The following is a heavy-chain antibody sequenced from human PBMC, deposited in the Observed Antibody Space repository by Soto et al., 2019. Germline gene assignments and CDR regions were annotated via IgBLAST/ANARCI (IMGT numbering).Heavy chain of an antibody. J-gene: IGHJ6*02. V-gene: IGHV2-5*01. CDR2: IYWNVDK. D-gene: IGHD7-27*01. CDR1: GCALGTSGVC. CDR3: AHSWGSRSLYYGMDV. Sequence: CGPTLVNPTHTLTLTCTFSGCALGTSGVCVGFIRQPPGKALEWLALIYWNVDKRYSPSLKSRLTITKDTPKNQVVLTMTNMDPVDTGTYYCAHSWGSRSLYYGMDVWGQGTTVTVSS.